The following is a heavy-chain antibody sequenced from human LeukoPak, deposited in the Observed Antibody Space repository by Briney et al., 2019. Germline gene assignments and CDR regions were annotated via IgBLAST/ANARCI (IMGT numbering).Heavy chain of an antibody. Sequence: GGSLRLSCAASGFTFSSYAMHWVRQAPGKGLEWVAVISYDGSNKYYADSVKGRFTISRDNAKNSLYLQMNSLRAEDTAVYYCARGGYYFDYWGQGTLVTVSS. CDR2: ISYDGSNK. V-gene: IGHV3-30-3*01. J-gene: IGHJ4*02. CDR1: GFTFSSYA. CDR3: ARGGYYFDY.